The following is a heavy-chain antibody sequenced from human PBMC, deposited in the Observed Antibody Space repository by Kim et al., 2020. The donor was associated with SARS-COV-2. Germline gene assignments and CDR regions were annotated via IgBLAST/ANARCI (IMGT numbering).Heavy chain of an antibody. V-gene: IGHV4-59*13. CDR2: IYYSGST. J-gene: IGHJ4*02. CDR3: ARVRDGYNSYYFDY. Sequence: SETLSLTCTVSGGSISSYYWSWIRQPPGKGLEWIGYIYYSGSTNYNPSLKSRVTISVDTSKNQFSLKLSSVTAADTAVYYCARVRDGYNSYYFDYWGQGTLVTVSS. D-gene: IGHD1-1*01. CDR1: GGSISSYY.